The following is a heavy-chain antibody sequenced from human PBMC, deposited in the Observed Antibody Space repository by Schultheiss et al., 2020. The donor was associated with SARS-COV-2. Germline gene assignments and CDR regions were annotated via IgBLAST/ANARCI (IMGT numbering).Heavy chain of an antibody. J-gene: IGHJ6*03. CDR1: GFTFSSYW. Sequence: GGSLRLSCTASGFTFSSYWMHWVRQAPGKGLVWVSYISSSTSTTYYADSVKGRFTISRDNAKNSLYLQMNSLRAEDTAVYHCARAGYSGYYYYMDVWGKGTTVTVSS. CDR2: ISSSTSTT. CDR3: ARAGYSGYYYYMDV. V-gene: IGHV3-48*01. D-gene: IGHD5-12*01.